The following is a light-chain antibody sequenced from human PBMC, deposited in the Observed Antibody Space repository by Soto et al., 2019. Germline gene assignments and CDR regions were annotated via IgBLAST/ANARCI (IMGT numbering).Light chain of an antibody. Sequence: QSALTQPPSASGTPGQRVTISCSGSSSNIGSNTVNWYQQLPGTAPKLLIYSNNQRPSGVPDRFSGSKSGTSASLAISGLQSEEEADYYCAAWDDSLNGYVVATGTKVTVL. CDR3: AAWDDSLNGYV. CDR1: SSNIGSNT. J-gene: IGLJ1*01. V-gene: IGLV1-44*01. CDR2: SNN.